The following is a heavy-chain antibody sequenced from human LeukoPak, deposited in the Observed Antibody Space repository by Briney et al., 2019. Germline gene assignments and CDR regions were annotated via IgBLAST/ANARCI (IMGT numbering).Heavy chain of an antibody. Sequence: ASVKVSCKASGYTFTSYYMHWVRQAPGQGLEWMGWINPNSGGTNYAQKFQGRVTMTRDTSISTAYMELSRLRSDDTAMYYCARGAGGNYYDSSGYYDYWGQGTLVTVSS. CDR2: INPNSGGT. D-gene: IGHD3-22*01. CDR1: GYTFTSYY. V-gene: IGHV1-2*02. CDR3: ARGAGGNYYDSSGYYDY. J-gene: IGHJ4*02.